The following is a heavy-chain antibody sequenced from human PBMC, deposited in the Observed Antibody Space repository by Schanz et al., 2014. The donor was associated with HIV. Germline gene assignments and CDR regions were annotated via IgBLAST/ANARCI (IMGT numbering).Heavy chain of an antibody. CDR1: GFTFSDYG. CDR2: ISTSGGST. J-gene: IGHJ6*02. CDR3: ARLLVTPFSYNYGLDV. Sequence: EVQLVESGGGLVKPGGSLRLSCAASGFTFSDYGMHWARQAPGKGLEWVSHISTSGGSTYYADSVKGRFTISRDNSLDTVYLQMDSLGAEDTAVYYRARLLVTPFSYNYGLDVWGQGTTVTVSS. D-gene: IGHD2-21*02. V-gene: IGHV3-23*04.